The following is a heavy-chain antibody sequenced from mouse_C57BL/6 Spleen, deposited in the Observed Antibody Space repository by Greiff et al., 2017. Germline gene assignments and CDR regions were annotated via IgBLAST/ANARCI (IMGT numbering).Heavy chain of an antibody. CDR3: ARRDDYDDAWFAY. CDR2: IYPSDSET. CDR1: GYTFTSYW. J-gene: IGHJ3*01. V-gene: IGHV1-61*01. Sequence: QVQLQQPGAELVRPGSSVKLSCKASGYTFTSYWMAWVKQRPGQGLEWIGNIYPSDSETHYNQKFKDKATLTVDKSSSTAYMQLSSLTSEDSAVYDCARRDDYDDAWFAYWGQGTLVTVSA. D-gene: IGHD2-4*01.